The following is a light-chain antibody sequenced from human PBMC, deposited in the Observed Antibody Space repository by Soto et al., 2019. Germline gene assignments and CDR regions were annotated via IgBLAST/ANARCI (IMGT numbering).Light chain of an antibody. CDR2: KAS. J-gene: IGKJ4*01. CDR3: QQYNSYSPLT. Sequence: DIQMTQSPYTLSASLGDRVTITCLASQSISTWLAWYQQKPGKAPKLLIYKASGLESGVPSRFSGSGSGTDFTLTISSLQPDDFATYYCQQYNSYSPLTFGGGTKVDIK. CDR1: QSISTW. V-gene: IGKV1-5*03.